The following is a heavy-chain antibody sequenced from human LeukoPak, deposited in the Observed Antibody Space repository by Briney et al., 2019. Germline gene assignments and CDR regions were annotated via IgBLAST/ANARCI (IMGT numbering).Heavy chain of an antibody. CDR2: INPSGSST. CDR1: GYSFTSHY. V-gene: IGHV1-46*01. Sequence: ASVKVSCKASGYSFTSHYMHWVRQAPGQGLEWLGLINPSGSSTLYAQKFQGRVTMTGDMSTTTDYMELSSLRSDDTAVYYCARVPSSSRSLFDYWGQGTLVTVSS. J-gene: IGHJ4*02. D-gene: IGHD6-13*01. CDR3: ARVPSSSRSLFDY.